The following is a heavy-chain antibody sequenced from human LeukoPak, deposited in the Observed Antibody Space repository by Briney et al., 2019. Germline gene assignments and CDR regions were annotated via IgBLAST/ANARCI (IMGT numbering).Heavy chain of an antibody. CDR3: ARLTRFYQLLSDTEY. D-gene: IGHD2-2*01. CDR1: GGSISSYY. Sequence: SETLSLTCTVSGGSISSYYWSWIRQPPGKGLEWIGYIYYSGSTNYNPSLKSRVTISVGTSKNQFSLKLSSVTAADTAVYYCARLTRFYQLLSDTEYWGQGTLVTVSS. J-gene: IGHJ4*02. CDR2: IYYSGST. V-gene: IGHV4-59*01.